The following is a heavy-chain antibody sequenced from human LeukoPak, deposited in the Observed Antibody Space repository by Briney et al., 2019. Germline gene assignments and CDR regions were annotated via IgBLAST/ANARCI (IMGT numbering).Heavy chain of an antibody. J-gene: IGHJ4*02. D-gene: IGHD1-26*01. Sequence: PSETLSLTCTVSGGSISSYYWSRIRQPPGKGLEWIGDIYYSGSTNYNPSLKSRVTISVDTSKNHFSLRLSSVTAADTAVYYCARVGAAKRDFDSWGQGILVTVSS. CDR1: GGSISSYY. V-gene: IGHV4-59*08. CDR2: IYYSGST. CDR3: ARVGAAKRDFDS.